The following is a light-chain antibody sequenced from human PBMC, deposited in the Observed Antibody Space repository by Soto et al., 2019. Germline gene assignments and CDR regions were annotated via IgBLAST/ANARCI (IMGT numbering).Light chain of an antibody. CDR2: GVS. J-gene: IGKJ4*01. CDR3: QQYDRIPGFT. V-gene: IGKV3-20*01. Sequence: EIVLTQSPGTLSLSPGERATLSCRTSQSFCSHYLAWYQQRPGQAPRLLIYGVSNRASGIPDRFSGSVSGTDFTLTISGLEPEDSAVYYYQQYDRIPGFTFGGGTKVEI. CDR1: QSFCSHY.